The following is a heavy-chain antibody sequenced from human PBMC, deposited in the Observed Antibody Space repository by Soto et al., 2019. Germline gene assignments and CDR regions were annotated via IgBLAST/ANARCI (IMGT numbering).Heavy chain of an antibody. D-gene: IGHD5-18*01. J-gene: IGHJ6*02. CDR1: GYTFIGYY. CDR3: ARARAGYSPDHALDV. Sequence: QVQLVQSGAEVKKPGASVKVSCKASGYTFIGYYIHWVRQAPGQGLEWMGWIDPHSGGTSYAQKDQGRVTMNRDTSLSTAYMELSRLRSDDTAVYYCARARAGYSPDHALDVWGQGTTVTVSS. V-gene: IGHV1-2*02. CDR2: IDPHSGGT.